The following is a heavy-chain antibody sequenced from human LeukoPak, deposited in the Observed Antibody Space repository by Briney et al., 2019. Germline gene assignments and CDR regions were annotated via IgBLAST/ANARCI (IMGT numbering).Heavy chain of an antibody. D-gene: IGHD5-24*01. CDR1: GYTFTGYY. V-gene: IGHV1-2*02. Sequence: ASVKVSCKASGYTFTGYYMHWVRQAPGQGLEWMGWINPNSGGTNYAQKFQGRVTMTGATSISTAYMELSRLRSDDTAVYYCARAFCRDGYNHGYWGQGTLVTVSS. CDR3: ARAFCRDGYNHGY. CDR2: INPNSGGT. J-gene: IGHJ4*02.